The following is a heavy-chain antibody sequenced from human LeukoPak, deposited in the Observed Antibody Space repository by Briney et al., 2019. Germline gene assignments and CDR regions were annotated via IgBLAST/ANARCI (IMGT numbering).Heavy chain of an antibody. Sequence: PSQTLPLTCTVSGGSISSGDYYWSWIRQPPGKGLEWIGYIYYSGSTYYNPSLKSRVTISVDTSKNQFSLKLSSVTAADTAVYYCVGYGSGSYYPENNWFDPWGQGTLVTVSS. CDR3: VGYGSGSYYPENNWFDP. V-gene: IGHV4-30-4*01. J-gene: IGHJ5*02. CDR1: GGSISSGDYY. CDR2: IYYSGST. D-gene: IGHD3-10*01.